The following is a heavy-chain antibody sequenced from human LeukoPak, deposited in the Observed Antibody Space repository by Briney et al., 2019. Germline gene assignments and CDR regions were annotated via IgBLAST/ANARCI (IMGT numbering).Heavy chain of an antibody. Sequence: PSEAPSLTCAVYGETFSDFHWSWIRPSPRKGLEGTGEINHGGGTNYNPSLKSRVTISVDTSKTQFSLRLSSGTAADTAVYYCARVRVDVVRGGRYGMDVWGKGTTLTVSS. CDR2: INHGGGT. D-gene: IGHD3-10*01. J-gene: IGHJ6*04. V-gene: IGHV4-34*01. CDR1: GETFSDFH. CDR3: ARVRVDVVRGGRYGMDV.